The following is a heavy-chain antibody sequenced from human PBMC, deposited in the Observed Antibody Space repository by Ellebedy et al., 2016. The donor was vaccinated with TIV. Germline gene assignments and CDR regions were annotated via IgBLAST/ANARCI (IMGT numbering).Heavy chain of an antibody. V-gene: IGHV4-39*01. Sequence: PSETLSLTCTVSGGSISSSSYYWGWIRQPPGKGLEWIGSIYYSGSTYYNPSLKSRVTISVDTSKNQFSLKLSSVTAADTAVYYCARVKLLWFGELLWPLYYFDYWGQGTLVTVSS. J-gene: IGHJ4*02. D-gene: IGHD3-10*01. CDR1: GGSISSSSYY. CDR2: IYYSGST. CDR3: ARVKLLWFGELLWPLYYFDY.